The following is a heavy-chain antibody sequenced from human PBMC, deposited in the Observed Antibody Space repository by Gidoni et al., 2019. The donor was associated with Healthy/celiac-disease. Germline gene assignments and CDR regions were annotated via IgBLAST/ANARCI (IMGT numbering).Heavy chain of an antibody. J-gene: IGHJ5*02. CDR2: INAGNGNT. Sequence: QVQLVQSGAEVKKPGASVKVSCKASGYTFTSYAMHWVRQAPGQRLEWMGWINAGNGNTKYAQKFQGRVTITRDTSARTAYMELSSLRSEDTAVYYCARDGGGVVVPAAQFDPWGQGTLVTVSS. V-gene: IGHV1-3*01. D-gene: IGHD2-2*01. CDR1: GYTFTSYA. CDR3: ARDGGGVVVPAAQFDP.